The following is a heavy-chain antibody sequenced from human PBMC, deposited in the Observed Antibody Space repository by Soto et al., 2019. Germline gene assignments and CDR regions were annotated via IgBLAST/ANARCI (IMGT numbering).Heavy chain of an antibody. J-gene: IGHJ2*01. CDR1: GGTFSSYA. D-gene: IGHD1-26*01. CDR3: ARDGHPAVDSGSYYVAGWYFDL. V-gene: IGHV1-69*12. Sequence: QVQLVQSGAEVKKPGSSVKVSCKASGGTFSSYAISWVRQAPGQGLEWMGGIIPIFGTANYAQKFQGRVTSTADESTSTAYMELSSLRSEDTAVYYCARDGHPAVDSGSYYVAGWYFDLWGRGTLVTVSS. CDR2: IIPIFGTA.